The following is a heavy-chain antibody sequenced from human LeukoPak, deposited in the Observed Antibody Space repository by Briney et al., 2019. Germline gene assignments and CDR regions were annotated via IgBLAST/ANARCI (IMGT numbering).Heavy chain of an antibody. D-gene: IGHD3-10*01. Sequence: GGSLRLSCAASGFTFSSYSMNWVRQAPGKGLEWVSYISSSSSTIYYADSVKGRFTISRDNAKNSLYLQMNSLRAEDTAVYYRARDRWIGESWETDAFDIWGQGTMVTVSS. CDR2: ISSSSSTI. J-gene: IGHJ3*02. V-gene: IGHV3-48*04. CDR3: ARDRWIGESWETDAFDI. CDR1: GFTFSSYS.